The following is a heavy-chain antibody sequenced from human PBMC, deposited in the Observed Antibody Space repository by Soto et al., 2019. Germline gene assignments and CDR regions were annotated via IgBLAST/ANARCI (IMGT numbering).Heavy chain of an antibody. D-gene: IGHD3-22*01. CDR3: ARYYFDSSGYSNWFDP. V-gene: IGHV4-31*11. CDR2: IHYSGRT. CDR1: GGSITSGAYY. J-gene: IGHJ5*02. Sequence: TLSLTXAVSGGSITSGAYYWTWIRQHPGKGLEWIAYIHYSGRTYYNPSLKSRVTISVDTSNNQFSLKLSSVTAADTAVYYRARYYFDSSGYSNWFDPWGQGTLVTVSS.